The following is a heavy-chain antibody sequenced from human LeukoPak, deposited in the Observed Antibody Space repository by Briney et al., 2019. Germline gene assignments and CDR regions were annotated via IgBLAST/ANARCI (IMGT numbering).Heavy chain of an antibody. J-gene: IGHJ5*02. Sequence: PSETLSLTCTVSGGSISSSSYYWGWIRQPPGKGLEWIGSIHYSGSTYYNPSLKSRVTISVDTSKNQFSLKLSSVTAADTAVYYCARRERFACWFDPWGQGTLVTVSS. V-gene: IGHV4-39*01. CDR1: GGSISSSSYY. D-gene: IGHD3-10*01. CDR2: IHYSGST. CDR3: ARRERFACWFDP.